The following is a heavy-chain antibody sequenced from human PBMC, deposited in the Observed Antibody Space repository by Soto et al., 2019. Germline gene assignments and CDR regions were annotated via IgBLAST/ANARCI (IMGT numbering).Heavy chain of an antibody. J-gene: IGHJ4*02. CDR1: GFTFSSYA. CDR2: ISRNGGST. CDR3: ARGDCSSISCYAGILDD. V-gene: IGHV3-64*01. Sequence: EVQLVESGGGLVQPGGSLRLSCAASGFTFSSYAMHWVRQAPGKGLEYVSAISRNGGSTYYANSVKGRFTISRDNSKNTLFLQMGSLRAEDMAGYYCARGDCSSISCYAGILDDWGQGTLVTVSS. D-gene: IGHD2-2*01.